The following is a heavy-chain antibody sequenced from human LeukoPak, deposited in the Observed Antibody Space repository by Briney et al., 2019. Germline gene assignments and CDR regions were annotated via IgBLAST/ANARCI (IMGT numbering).Heavy chain of an antibody. CDR2: IYYSGST. CDR3: ARGPGALLH. V-gene: IGHV4-39*01. D-gene: IGHD3-10*01. CDR1: GGSISSSSYY. Sequence: SETLSLTCTVSGGSISSSSYYWGWIRQPPGKGLEWIGSIYYSGSTYYNPSLKSRVTISVDTSKNQFSLQLNSVTPEDTAVYYCARGPGALLHWGQGILVTVSS. J-gene: IGHJ4*02.